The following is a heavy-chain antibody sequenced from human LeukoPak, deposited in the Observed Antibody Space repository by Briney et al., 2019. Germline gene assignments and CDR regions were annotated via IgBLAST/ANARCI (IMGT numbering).Heavy chain of an antibody. CDR3: ARGRYCSSTSCYPYYYYGMDV. Sequence: PSETLSLTCAVYGGSFSGYYWSWIRQPPGKGLEWIGYIYYSGSTYYNPSLKSRVTISVDTSKNQFSLKLSSVTAADTVVYYCARGRYCSSTSCYPYYYYGMDVWGKGTTVTVSS. V-gene: IGHV4-30-4*08. D-gene: IGHD2-2*01. CDR1: GGSFSGYY. CDR2: IYYSGST. J-gene: IGHJ6*04.